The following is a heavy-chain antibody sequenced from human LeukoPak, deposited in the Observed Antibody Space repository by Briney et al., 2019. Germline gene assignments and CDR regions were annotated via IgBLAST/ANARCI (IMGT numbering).Heavy chain of an antibody. J-gene: IGHJ4*02. Sequence: SGTLSLTCAVSGGSISSSNWWSWVRQPPGKGLEWIGEIYHSGSTNYNPSLKSRVTISVDKSKNQFSLKLSSVTAADTAVYYCARETPPYDSSGYTLDYWGQGTLVTVSS. CDR2: IYHSGST. V-gene: IGHV4-4*02. CDR1: GGSISSSNW. CDR3: ARETPPYDSSGYTLDY. D-gene: IGHD3-22*01.